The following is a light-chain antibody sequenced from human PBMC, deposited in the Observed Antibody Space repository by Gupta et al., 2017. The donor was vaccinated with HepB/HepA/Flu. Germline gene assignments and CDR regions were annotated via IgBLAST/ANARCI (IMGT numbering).Light chain of an antibody. CDR2: DAS. J-gene: IGKJ1*01. Sequence: EIVLTQPPGTLPLSPAEGATLSSRASQTINRSFLIRYQQKPGQAPRLLIFDASRSFTGIPDTFSGSGSGTKFALTIIRLVPQDFIVSYCQQEYDYPWTFGQGTKVEIK. V-gene: IGKV3-20*01. CDR3: QQEYDYPWT. CDR1: QTINRSF.